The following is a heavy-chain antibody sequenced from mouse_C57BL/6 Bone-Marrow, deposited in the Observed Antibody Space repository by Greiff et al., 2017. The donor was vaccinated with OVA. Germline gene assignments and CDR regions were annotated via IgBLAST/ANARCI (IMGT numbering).Heavy chain of an antibody. J-gene: IGHJ2*01. Sequence: EVKVVESGGGLVKPGGSLKLSCAASGFTFSSYAMSWVRQTPEKRLEWVATISDGGSYTYYPDNVKGRFTISRDNAKNNLYLQMSHLKSEDTAMYYCARDLYYDYDEYYFDYWGQGTTLTVSS. D-gene: IGHD2-4*01. CDR2: ISDGGSYT. V-gene: IGHV5-4*01. CDR3: ARDLYYDYDEYYFDY. CDR1: GFTFSSYA.